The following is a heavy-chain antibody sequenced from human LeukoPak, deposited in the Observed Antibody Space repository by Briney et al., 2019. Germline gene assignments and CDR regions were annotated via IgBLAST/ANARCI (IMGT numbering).Heavy chain of an antibody. V-gene: IGHV3-7*01. Sequence: GGSLRLSCAASGFTFSSYWMSWVRQAPGKGLEWVAMIKQDGSEKYYVDSVKGRFTISRDNAKNSLSLQMNSLRAEDTAVYYCARDQGYCTSASCRGDAFDVWGQGSMISVSS. CDR3: ARDQGYCTSASCRGDAFDV. CDR1: GFTFSSYW. J-gene: IGHJ3*01. CDR2: IKQDGSEK. D-gene: IGHD2-2*01.